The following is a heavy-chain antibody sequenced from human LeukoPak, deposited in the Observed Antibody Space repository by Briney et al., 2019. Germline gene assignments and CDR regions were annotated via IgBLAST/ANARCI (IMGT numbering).Heavy chain of an antibody. J-gene: IGHJ4*02. Sequence: PSETLSLTCTVSGGSISSYYWSWIRQPPGKGLEWIGYIYYSGSTNYNPSLKSRVTISVDTSKNQFSLKLSSVTAADTAVYYCARAGSSGYYYYYFDYWGQGTLVTVSS. CDR3: ARAGSSGYYYYYFDY. CDR1: GGSISSYY. D-gene: IGHD3-22*01. V-gene: IGHV4-59*01. CDR2: IYYSGST.